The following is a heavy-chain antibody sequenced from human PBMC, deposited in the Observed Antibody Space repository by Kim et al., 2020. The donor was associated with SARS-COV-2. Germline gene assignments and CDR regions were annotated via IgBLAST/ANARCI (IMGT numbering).Heavy chain of an antibody. D-gene: IGHD6-13*01. V-gene: IGHV4-34*01. CDR3: ARAYSSSWYVWFDP. J-gene: IGHJ5*02. Sequence: NPAPTSRVTISVDTSKNQFSLKLSSVTAADTAVYYCARAYSSSWYVWFDPWGQGTLVTVSS.